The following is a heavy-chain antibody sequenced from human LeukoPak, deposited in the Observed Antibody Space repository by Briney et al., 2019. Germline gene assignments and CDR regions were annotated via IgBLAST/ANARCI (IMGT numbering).Heavy chain of an antibody. Sequence: ASVKVSCKASGYTFTNYGISWVRQAPGQGLEWMEWISTYNGNTNYAQNLQGRVTMTTDTSTSTAYMELRSLRSDDTAVYYCARDHNWNPLVYWGQGTLVTVSS. CDR3: ARDHNWNPLVY. V-gene: IGHV1-18*01. D-gene: IGHD1-20*01. J-gene: IGHJ4*02. CDR1: GYTFTNYG. CDR2: ISTYNGNT.